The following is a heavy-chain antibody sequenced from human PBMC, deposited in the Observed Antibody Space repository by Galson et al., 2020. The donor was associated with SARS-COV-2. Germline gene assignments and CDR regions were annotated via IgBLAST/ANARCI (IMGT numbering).Heavy chain of an antibody. CDR1: GGSISSYY. D-gene: IGHD3-3*02. Sequence: ASETLSLTCTVSGGSISSYYWSWIRQPPGKGLEWIGYIYSSGNTIHNPSLKSRVTISADTSENQFSLRLTSVTAADTAVYYCARSFSSISWFDPWGQGTLVTVSP. V-gene: IGHV4-4*08. CDR3: ARSFSSISWFDP. CDR2: IYSSGNT. J-gene: IGHJ5*02.